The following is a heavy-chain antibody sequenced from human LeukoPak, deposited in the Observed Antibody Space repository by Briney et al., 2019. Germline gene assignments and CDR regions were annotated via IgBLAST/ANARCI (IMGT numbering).Heavy chain of an antibody. CDR1: GFTFDDYA. CDR2: ISWNSGSI. D-gene: IGHD6-13*01. J-gene: IGHJ3*02. Sequence: PGRSLRLSCAASGFTFDDYAMHWVRQAPGKGLEWVSGISWNSGSIGYADSVKGRFTISRDNAKNSLYLQMNSLRAEDTALYYCAKAIRRSSSWYLTAFDIWGQGTMVTVSS. V-gene: IGHV3-9*01. CDR3: AKAIRRSSSWYLTAFDI.